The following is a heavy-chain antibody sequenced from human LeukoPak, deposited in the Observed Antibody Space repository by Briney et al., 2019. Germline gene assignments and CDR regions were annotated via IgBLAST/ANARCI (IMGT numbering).Heavy chain of an antibody. Sequence: GASVKVSCKASGYTFTSYYMHWVRQAPGQGLEWMGIINPSGGSTSYAQKFQGRVTMTRDTSTSTVYMELSSLRSEDMAVYYCASGIAVAGIYRAFDIWGQGTMVTVSS. J-gene: IGHJ3*02. CDR2: INPSGGST. D-gene: IGHD6-19*01. V-gene: IGHV1-46*01. CDR3: ASGIAVAGIYRAFDI. CDR1: GYTFTSYY.